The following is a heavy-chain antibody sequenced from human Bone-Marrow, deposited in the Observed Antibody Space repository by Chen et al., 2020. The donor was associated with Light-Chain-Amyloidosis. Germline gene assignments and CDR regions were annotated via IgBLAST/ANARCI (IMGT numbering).Heavy chain of an antibody. CDR3: ARSYSGYFDY. Sequence: QVQLQESGPGLVKPSQTLSLTCTVSGGSIRSDNYYWSWIRQPAGKGLEWIGHIYISRNTSYNPSLKSRVTISLDTSKNQFSLNLSSVTAADTAVYYCARSYSGYFDYWGQGTQVTVSS. V-gene: IGHV4-61*02. CDR1: GGSIRSDNYY. J-gene: IGHJ4*02. D-gene: IGHD5-12*01. CDR2: IYISRNT.